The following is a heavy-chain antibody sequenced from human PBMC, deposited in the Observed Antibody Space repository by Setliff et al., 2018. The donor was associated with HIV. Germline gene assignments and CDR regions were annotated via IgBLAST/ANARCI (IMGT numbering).Heavy chain of an antibody. CDR2: IYPGDSDT. CDR1: GYSFTSYW. V-gene: IGHV5-51*01. Sequence: PGESLKISCQGSGYSFTSYWIGWVRQMPGKGLEWMGIIYPGDSDTRYSPSFQGQVTISADKSISTAYLQWSSLKASDTAMYYCARSTRNYYDSSAPCAFDIWGQGTMVTVSS. J-gene: IGHJ3*02. CDR3: ARSTRNYYDSSAPCAFDI. D-gene: IGHD3-22*01.